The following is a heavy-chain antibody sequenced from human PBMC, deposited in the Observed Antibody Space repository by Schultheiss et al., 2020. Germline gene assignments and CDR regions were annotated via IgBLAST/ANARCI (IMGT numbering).Heavy chain of an antibody. D-gene: IGHD4-17*01. CDR1: GFTFDDYA. V-gene: IGHV3-23*01. J-gene: IGHJ4*02. CDR3: ARDGTVTRERYFDY. CDR2: ISGSGGST. Sequence: GASLRLSCAASGFTFDDYAMHWVRQAPGKGLEWVSAISGSGGSTYYADSVKGRFTISRDNSKNTLYLQMNSLRAEDTAVYYCARDGTVTRERYFDYWGQGTLVTVS.